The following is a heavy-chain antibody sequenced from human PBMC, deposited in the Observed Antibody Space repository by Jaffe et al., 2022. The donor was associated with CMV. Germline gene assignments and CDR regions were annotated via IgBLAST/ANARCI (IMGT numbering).Heavy chain of an antibody. CDR3: TRVGGSYSPYYYYYYYMDV. D-gene: IGHD1-26*01. V-gene: IGHV3-49*04. CDR2: IRSKAYGGTT. Sequence: EVQLVESGGGLVQPGRSLRLSCTASGFTFGDYAMSWVRQAPGKGLEWVGFIRSKAYGGTTEYAASVKGRFTISRDDSKSIAYLQMNSLKTEDTAVYYCTRVGGSYSPYYYYYYYMDVWGKGTTVTVSS. J-gene: IGHJ6*03. CDR1: GFTFGDYA.